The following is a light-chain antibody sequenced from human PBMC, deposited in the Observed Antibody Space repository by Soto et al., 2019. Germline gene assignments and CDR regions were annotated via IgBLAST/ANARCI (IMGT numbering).Light chain of an antibody. Sequence: QSVLTQPPSVSGAPGQRVTISCTASSSNIGAGYDVHWYQQLPGTAPKLLISGNNNRPSGVPDRFSGSKSGTSASLAITGLQAEDEADYYCQSYDSSVSKVVFGGGTKVTVL. V-gene: IGLV1-40*01. J-gene: IGLJ2*01. CDR2: GNN. CDR1: SSNIGAGYD. CDR3: QSYDSSVSKVV.